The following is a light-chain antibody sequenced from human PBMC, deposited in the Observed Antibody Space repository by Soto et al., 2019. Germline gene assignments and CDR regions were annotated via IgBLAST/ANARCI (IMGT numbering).Light chain of an antibody. J-gene: IGKJ4*01. CDR2: GAS. Sequence: EIVMTQSPATLSVSPGERATLSCRASQSVSSNLAWYQQKPGQAPRLLIYGASTRATGIPARFSGSGSGTDFTLTISSLQSADFAVYYCQQYNNWPVTFGGGTKVEIK. V-gene: IGKV3-15*01. CDR3: QQYNNWPVT. CDR1: QSVSSN.